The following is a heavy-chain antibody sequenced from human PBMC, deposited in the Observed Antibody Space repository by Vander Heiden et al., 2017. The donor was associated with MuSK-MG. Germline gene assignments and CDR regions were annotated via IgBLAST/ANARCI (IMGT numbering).Heavy chain of an antibody. Sequence: EVQLLESGGGLVQPGGSLTVSCAASGFTFSNYAMSWVRQAPGKGLGWVSSISGSSGSTYYADSVKGRFTISRDNSKNTLYMQMNDLRVEDTAVYYCAKDKQWLVHDYWGQGTLVTVTS. CDR1: GFTFSNYA. J-gene: IGHJ4*02. CDR3: AKDKQWLVHDY. D-gene: IGHD6-19*01. V-gene: IGHV3-23*01. CDR2: ISGSSGST.